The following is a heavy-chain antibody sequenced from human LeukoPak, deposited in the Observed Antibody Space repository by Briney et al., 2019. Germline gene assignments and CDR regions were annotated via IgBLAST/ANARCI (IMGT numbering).Heavy chain of an antibody. D-gene: IGHD4-17*01. CDR3: AKDRSLDYGDYVSNAFDI. CDR1: GFTFDDHD. Sequence: GGSLRLSCAASGFTFDDHDMHWVRQAPGKGLEWVSGVTWDSGITGYADSVKGRFTISRDNAKNSLYLQMNSLRAEDTALYYCAKDRSLDYGDYVSNAFDIWGQGTMVTVSS. V-gene: IGHV3-9*01. J-gene: IGHJ3*02. CDR2: VTWDSGIT.